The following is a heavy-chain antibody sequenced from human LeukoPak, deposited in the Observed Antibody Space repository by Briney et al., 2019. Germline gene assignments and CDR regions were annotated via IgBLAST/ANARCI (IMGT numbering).Heavy chain of an antibody. CDR3: VRGGSRGDY. J-gene: IGHJ4*02. CDR2: INQDGSEK. V-gene: IGHV3-7*01. D-gene: IGHD1-26*01. CDR1: RFTFSRYW. Sequence: GSLRLSCAASRFTFSRYWMSWVRQAPGQGLVWVANINQDGSEKSYVDSVKGRFTISRDNAKNSLYLEMNSLRVEDTALYYCVRGGSRGDYWGQGTLVIVSS.